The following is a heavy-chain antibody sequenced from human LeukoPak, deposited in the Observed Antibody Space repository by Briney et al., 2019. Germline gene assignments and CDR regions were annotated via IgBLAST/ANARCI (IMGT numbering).Heavy chain of an antibody. CDR3: ARDFYNWKVREGGWFDP. V-gene: IGHV4-4*07. J-gene: IGHJ5*02. D-gene: IGHD1-20*01. Sequence: PSETLSLTCTVSGGSISSYYWSWIRQPAGKGLEWIGRIYTSGSTNYNPSLKSRVTMSVDTSKNQFSLKLSSVTAADTAVYYCARDFYNWKVREGGWFDPWGQGTLVTVSS. CDR1: GGSISSYY. CDR2: IYTSGST.